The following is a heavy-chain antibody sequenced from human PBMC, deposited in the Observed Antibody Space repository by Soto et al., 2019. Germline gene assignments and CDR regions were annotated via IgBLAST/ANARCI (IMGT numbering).Heavy chain of an antibody. J-gene: IGHJ6*02. Sequence: EVQLVESGGGLVKPGGSLRLSCAASGFTFSSYSMNWVRQAPGKGLAWVSSISSSSSYIYYADSVKGRFTISRDNAKNSLYLQMNSLRAEDTAVYYCAREWCSSTSCYRGSSGMDVWGQGTTVTVSS. CDR1: GFTFSSYS. V-gene: IGHV3-21*01. CDR2: ISSSSSYI. CDR3: AREWCSSTSCYRGSSGMDV. D-gene: IGHD2-2*01.